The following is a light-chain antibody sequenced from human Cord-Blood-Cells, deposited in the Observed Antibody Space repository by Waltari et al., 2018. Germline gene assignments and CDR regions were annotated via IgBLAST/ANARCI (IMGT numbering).Light chain of an antibody. V-gene: IGKV3-15*01. CDR1: QSVSSN. CDR2: VAS. CDR3: QQYNNWPPLT. J-gene: IGKJ4*01. Sequence: EIVMTQSPATLSVSPGESATLSCRASQSVSSNLAWYQQKPGQAPRLLIYVASTRATGIPARFSGSGSGTEFTLTISSLQSEDFAVYYCQQYNNWPPLTFGGGTKVEIK.